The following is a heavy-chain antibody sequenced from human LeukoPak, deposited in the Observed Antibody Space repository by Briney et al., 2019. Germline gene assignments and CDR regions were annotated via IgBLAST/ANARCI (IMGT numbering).Heavy chain of an antibody. CDR1: GFTFSSYG. J-gene: IGHJ4*02. Sequence: PGRSLRLSCAASGFTFSSYGMHWVRQAPGKGLEWVAVIWYDGSNKYYADSVKGRFTISRDNSKNTLYLQMNSLRAEDTAVYYSARDDSSGWYVPFDYWGQGTLVTVSS. CDR2: IWYDGSNK. V-gene: IGHV3-33*01. CDR3: ARDDSSGWYVPFDY. D-gene: IGHD6-19*01.